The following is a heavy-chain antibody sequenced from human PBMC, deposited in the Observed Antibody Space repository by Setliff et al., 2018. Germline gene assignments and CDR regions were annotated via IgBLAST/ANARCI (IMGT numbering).Heavy chain of an antibody. CDR3: ARELTIVVPPALALDV. V-gene: IGHV3-23*01. CDR2: INAGGYNT. CDR1: GFGFSSYA. J-gene: IGHJ6*04. Sequence: PGGSLSLSCAASGFGFSSYAMNWVRQAPGKGLQWVSNINAGGYNTYYADSVKGRFTISRDNSKNTVYLQMNSLRAEDTAVYYCARELTIVVPPALALDVWGKGTKVTVSS. D-gene: IGHD2-2*01.